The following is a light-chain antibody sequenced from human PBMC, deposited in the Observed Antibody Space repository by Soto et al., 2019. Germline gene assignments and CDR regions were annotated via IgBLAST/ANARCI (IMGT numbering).Light chain of an antibody. CDR1: QSISSY. J-gene: IGKJ5*01. Sequence: DIQMTQSPSSLSASAGDRVTITCRASQSISSYLNWYHQKPGKAPKLLIYAASSLQSGVPSRFSGSGSGTDFTLTINSLQPEDFATYYCQQSYSSPPITFGQGTRLEIK. CDR2: AAS. V-gene: IGKV1-39*01. CDR3: QQSYSSPPIT.